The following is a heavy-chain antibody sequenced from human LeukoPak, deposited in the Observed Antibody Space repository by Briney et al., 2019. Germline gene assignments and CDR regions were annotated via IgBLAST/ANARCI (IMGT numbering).Heavy chain of an antibody. CDR1: GGYFSGYY. D-gene: IGHD3-10*01. CDR3: ASRAYYYGSGRTYYYGMDV. Sequence: SETLSLTCAVYGGYFSGYYWSWIRQPPGKGLEWIGGINDSGSTNYNPSLKSRVTISVDTSKNQFSLKLSSVTAADTAVYYCASRAYYYGSGRTYYYGMDVWGKGTTVTVSS. J-gene: IGHJ6*04. CDR2: INDSGST. V-gene: IGHV4-34*01.